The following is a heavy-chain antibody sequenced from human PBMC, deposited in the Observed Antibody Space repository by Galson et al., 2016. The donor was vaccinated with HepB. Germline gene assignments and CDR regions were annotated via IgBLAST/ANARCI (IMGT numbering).Heavy chain of an antibody. CDR2: IRYDGSSK. V-gene: IGHV3-33*01. CDR3: ARDGAGAMRKQLVYYYYYGMGV. J-gene: IGHJ6*02. CDR1: GFTFSSYA. Sequence: SLRLSCAASGFTFSSYAMHWVRQAPGKGLEWVAVIRYDGSSKYYTDSVKGRFTISRDNAKNSLYLQMNSLRAEDTAVYCCARDGAGAMRKQLVYYYYYGMGVWGQGTTVTVSS. D-gene: IGHD6-13*01.